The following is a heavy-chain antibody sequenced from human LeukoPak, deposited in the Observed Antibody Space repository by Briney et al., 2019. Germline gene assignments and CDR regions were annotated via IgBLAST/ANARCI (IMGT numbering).Heavy chain of an antibody. CDR1: GYTFTGYY. J-gene: IGHJ4*02. CDR2: INPNSGGT. CDR3: ARGSGEGFGELDFDY. Sequence: ASVKVSCKASGYTFTGYYMHWVRQAPGQGFEWMGWINPNSGGTNYAQKFQGRVTMTRDTSISTAYMELSRLRSDDTAVYYCARGSGEGFGELDFDYWGQGTLVTVSS. V-gene: IGHV1-2*02. D-gene: IGHD3-10*01.